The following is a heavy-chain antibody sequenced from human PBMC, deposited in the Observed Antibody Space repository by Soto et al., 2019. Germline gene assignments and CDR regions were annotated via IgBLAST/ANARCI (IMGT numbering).Heavy chain of an antibody. CDR1: GDSVSSNSAA. V-gene: IGHV6-1*01. CDR3: ARFKEEYSSSEGGYYYYGMDV. D-gene: IGHD6-6*01. CDR2: TYYRSKWYN. Sequence: SQTLSLTCAISGDSVSSNSAAWNWIRQSPSRGLEWLGRTYYRSKWYNDYAVSVKSRITINPDTSKNQFSLQLNSVTPEDTAVYYCARFKEEYSSSEGGYYYYGMDVWGQGTTVTAP. J-gene: IGHJ6*02.